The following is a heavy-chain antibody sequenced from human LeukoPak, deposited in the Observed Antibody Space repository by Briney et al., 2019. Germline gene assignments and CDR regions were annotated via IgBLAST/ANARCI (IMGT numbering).Heavy chain of an antibody. CDR1: GGTFSSYT. J-gene: IGHJ4*02. CDR3: ARVPYYDSSGPDY. Sequence: ASVKVSCKASGGTFSSYTISWVRQAPGQGLEWMGRIIPILGIANYAQKFQGRVTITADKSTSTAYMELSSLRSEDTAVYYCARVPYYDSSGPDYWGQGTLVTVSS. V-gene: IGHV1-69*02. D-gene: IGHD3-22*01. CDR2: IIPILGIA.